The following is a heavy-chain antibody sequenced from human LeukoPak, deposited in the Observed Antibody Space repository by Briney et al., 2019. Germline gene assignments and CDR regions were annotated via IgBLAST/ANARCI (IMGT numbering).Heavy chain of an antibody. CDR3: AREFSGYDFDC. CDR2: INHSGRT. J-gene: IGHJ4*02. CDR1: GGSFSGYY. Sequence: SETLSLTCAVYGGSFSGYYWSWIRQSPGKGLEWIGGINHSGRTNYNPSLKSRVTISVDTSKNQFSLKLSSVTAADTAVYYCAREFSGYDFDCWGQGTLVTVSS. V-gene: IGHV4-34*01. D-gene: IGHD5-12*01.